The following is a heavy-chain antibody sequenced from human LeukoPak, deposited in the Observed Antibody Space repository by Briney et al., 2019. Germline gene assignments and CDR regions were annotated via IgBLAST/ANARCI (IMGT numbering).Heavy chain of an antibody. CDR3: ARGGYSFDY. D-gene: IGHD5-12*01. J-gene: IGHJ4*02. CDR1: GFTFSYVW. Sequence: GGSLRLSCAASGFTFSYVWMSWVRQAPGKGLEWVARLHPDGSERNYVGSVEGRFTVSGDNAKSSLYLQMNSLRVEDTAVYYCARGGYSFDYLGQGTLVTVSS. CDR2: LHPDGSER. V-gene: IGHV3-7*01.